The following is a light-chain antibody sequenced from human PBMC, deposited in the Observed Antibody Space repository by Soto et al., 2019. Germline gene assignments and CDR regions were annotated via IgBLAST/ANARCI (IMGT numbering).Light chain of an antibody. V-gene: IGKV1-5*01. Sequence: DIQMTQSPSTLSASVGDRVTITCRASQDINKWVDWYQHISGRAPRLLIYDASNLASGVPSRFSGRRSGSEFTLTISGLQTEDSATYYCQHYNTYPHMFGQGTKLEI. CDR1: QDINKW. CDR3: QHYNTYPHM. J-gene: IGKJ2*01. CDR2: DAS.